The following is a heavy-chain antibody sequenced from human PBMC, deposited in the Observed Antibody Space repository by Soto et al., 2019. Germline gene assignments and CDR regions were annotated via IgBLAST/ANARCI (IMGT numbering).Heavy chain of an antibody. CDR2: ISGSGGST. J-gene: IGHJ4*02. V-gene: IGHV3-23*01. CDR3: ANLPQQLGWIDY. Sequence: EVQLLESGGGLVQPGGSLRLSCAASGFTFSSYAMSWVRQAPGKGLEWVSAISGSGGSTYYADPVKGRFTISSDNSKNPLYLQMNSLRAEDTAVYYCANLPQQLGWIDYWGQGTLVTVSS. CDR1: GFTFSSYA. D-gene: IGHD6-6*01.